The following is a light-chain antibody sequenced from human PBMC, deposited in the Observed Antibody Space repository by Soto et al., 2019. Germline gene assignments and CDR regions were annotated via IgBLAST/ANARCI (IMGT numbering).Light chain of an antibody. V-gene: IGKV3-15*01. Sequence: IVLTQSASTLSLSPGERATLSCRASQSVSSYLAWYQQKPGQAPRLLIYGASTRATGSPDRFSASGSATEFTLTISSLLSEDFAVYYCQQYNDWPRTFGQGTKVDI. J-gene: IGKJ1*01. CDR2: GAS. CDR3: QQYNDWPRT. CDR1: QSVSSY.